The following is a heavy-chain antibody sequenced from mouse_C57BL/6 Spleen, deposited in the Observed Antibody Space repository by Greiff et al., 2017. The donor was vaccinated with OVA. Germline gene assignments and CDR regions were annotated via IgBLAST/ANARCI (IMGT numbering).Heavy chain of an antibody. D-gene: IGHD1-1*01. V-gene: IGHV14-2*01. CDR2: IDPEDGEP. CDR3: ARGTTVGEGDYFDY. Sequence: EVQLQQSGAELVKPGASVKLSCTASGFNIQDYYLHWVKPRTEPGLEWIGRIDPEDGEPKYAPKFQGNATITADPSSNTAYRQLSSLTSEDTAVYYCARGTTVGEGDYFDYWGKGTTLTVSS. J-gene: IGHJ2*01. CDR1: GFNIQDYY.